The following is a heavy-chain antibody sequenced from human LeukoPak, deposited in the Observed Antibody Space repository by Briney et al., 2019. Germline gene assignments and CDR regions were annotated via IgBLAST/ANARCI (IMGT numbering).Heavy chain of an antibody. V-gene: IGHV4-39*01. CDR3: APTYSFTGGGYDY. CDR2: INDRGHT. CDR1: GGSISGSDYH. D-gene: IGHD5-18*01. J-gene: IGHJ4*02. Sequence: PSETLSLTCTVSGGSISGSDYHWGWIRQPPGKGLEWIGSINDRGHTYYNPSLQSRVSVSVDMPKNQFSLKVRSVTAADTALYYCAPTYSFTGGGYDYWGQGTLVTVSS.